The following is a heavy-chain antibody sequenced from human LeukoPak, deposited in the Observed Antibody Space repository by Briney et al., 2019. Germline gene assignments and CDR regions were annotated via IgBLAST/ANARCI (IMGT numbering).Heavy chain of an antibody. D-gene: IGHD4-17*01. CDR1: GFTFNNYA. V-gene: IGHV3-23*01. J-gene: IGHJ6*02. CDR3: SKDLRGGNDYRDYDYYDYGIDV. Sequence: PGGSVTLSCEASGFTFNNYAMTWVRQAPGKGLEWVSTISAAGGDIFYADFLRGRFTISRDSSKNTLYLYMNGLRADDTAVYYCSKDLRGGNDYRDYDYYDYGIDVWGQGTTVTVSS. CDR2: ISAAGGDI.